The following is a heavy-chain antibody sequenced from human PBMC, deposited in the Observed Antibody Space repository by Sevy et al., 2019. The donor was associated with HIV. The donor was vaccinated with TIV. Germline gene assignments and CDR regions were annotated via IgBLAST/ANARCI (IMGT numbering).Heavy chain of an antibody. D-gene: IGHD2-21*01. CDR1: GFSFSDSD. J-gene: IGHJ4*02. CDR3: VRGLQTHCDRTACPIDD. CDR2: IGTLGDT. Sequence: GGSLRLSCAGYGFSFSDSDMHWVRHPTGKSLEWISSIGTLGDTFYADSVKGRFTISRYNAKSSLYLQMRNLRAGDTALYYCVRGLQTHCDRTACPIDDWGQGTLVTVSS. V-gene: IGHV3-13*01.